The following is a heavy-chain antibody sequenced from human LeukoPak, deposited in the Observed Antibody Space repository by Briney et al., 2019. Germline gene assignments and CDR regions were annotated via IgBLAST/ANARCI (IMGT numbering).Heavy chain of an antibody. CDR2: ISGGGESI. CDR1: GFTFSTFV. D-gene: IGHD2-2*01. J-gene: IGHJ4*02. Sequence: PGGSLRLSCAASGFTFSTFVMNWVRQAPGKGLKWVSAISGGGESIYYADSVKGRFTTSRDNSKNTLYLQMNSLRAEDTAVYYCAKGEGGYCSSTSCSTYFDYWGQGTLVTVSS. CDR3: AKGEGGYCSSTSCSTYFDY. V-gene: IGHV3-23*01.